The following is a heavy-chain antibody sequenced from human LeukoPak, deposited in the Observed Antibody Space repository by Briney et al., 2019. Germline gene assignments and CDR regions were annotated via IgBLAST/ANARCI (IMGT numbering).Heavy chain of an antibody. J-gene: IGHJ4*02. CDR2: ISSGSDTI. CDR1: GFTFSSYS. D-gene: IGHD5-24*01. Sequence: GGSLRLSCAASGFTFSSYSMNWVRQAPGKGLEWVSYISSGSDTIYYADSVKGRFTISRDNAKRSLYLQMNSLRAEDTAIYYCTRVGYIDEGIDYWGQGTLVTVSS. CDR3: TRVGYIDEGIDY. V-gene: IGHV3-48*01.